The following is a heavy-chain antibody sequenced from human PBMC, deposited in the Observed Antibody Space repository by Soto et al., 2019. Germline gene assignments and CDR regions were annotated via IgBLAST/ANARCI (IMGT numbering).Heavy chain of an antibody. V-gene: IGHV4-4*07. J-gene: IGHJ5*02. Sequence: QVQLQESGPGLVKPSETXXLSCTVSNGSIXXXXXXXXXXXXXXGLEWIGRVYSSGSASYNPSLRRRVTMSVDTSKNQFSLKLNSVTAADTAVYYCARSGHKESWFDPWGQGTLVTVSS. CDR1: NGSIXXXX. CDR3: ARSGHKESWFDP. CDR2: VYSSGSA. D-gene: IGHD6-25*01.